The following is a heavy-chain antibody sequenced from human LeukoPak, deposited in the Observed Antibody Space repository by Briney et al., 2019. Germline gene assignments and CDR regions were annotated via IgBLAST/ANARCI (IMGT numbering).Heavy chain of an antibody. CDR3: VRHGSYQWAIDD. J-gene: IGHJ4*02. V-gene: IGHV4-59*08. Sequence: SETLSLTCTVSSGSTGGSISGNYWTWIRQSPGKGLEWIGNIYDIGSTNYNPSLKSRVTISIDTSKKQFSLRLKSVTAADTAVYYCVRHGSYQWAIDDWSQGTLVTVSS. CDR1: SGSTGGSISGNY. D-gene: IGHD3-10*01. CDR2: IYDIGST.